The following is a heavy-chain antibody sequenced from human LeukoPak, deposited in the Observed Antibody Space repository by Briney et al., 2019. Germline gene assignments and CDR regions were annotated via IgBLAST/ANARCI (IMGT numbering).Heavy chain of an antibody. Sequence: GGSLRLSCAASGFTFSSYAMSWVRQAPGKGLEWVSAISGSGGSTYYADSVKGRFTISRDNSKNTLYLQMNSLRAEDTAVYYCARMRYDILTGYVDYWGQGTLVTVSS. CDR1: GFTFSSYA. CDR2: ISGSGGST. V-gene: IGHV3-23*01. J-gene: IGHJ4*02. D-gene: IGHD3-9*01. CDR3: ARMRYDILTGYVDY.